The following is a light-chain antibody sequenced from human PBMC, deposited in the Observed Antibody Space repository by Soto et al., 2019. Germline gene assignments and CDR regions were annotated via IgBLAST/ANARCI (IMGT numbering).Light chain of an antibody. CDR2: VEGSGSY. CDR3: VTWDTNTQV. CDR1: SGHNSYI. Sequence: QAVVTQSSSASASLGSSVKLTCTLSSGHNSYIIAWHQQQTGKAPRFLMTVEGSGSYNKGSGVPDRVSASSSGADRYLTISNLQSEDEATYYCVTWDTNTQVFGGGTKLTVL. J-gene: IGLJ2*01. V-gene: IGLV4-60*03.